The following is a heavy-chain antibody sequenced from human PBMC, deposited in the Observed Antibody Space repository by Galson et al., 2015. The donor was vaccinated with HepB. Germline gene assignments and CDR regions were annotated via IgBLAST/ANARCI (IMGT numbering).Heavy chain of an antibody. CDR3: ARRSGKGFDY. D-gene: IGHD3-10*01. J-gene: IGHJ4*02. V-gene: IGHV3-23*01. CDR1: GFTFSSYA. CDR2: ISGSGDYT. Sequence: SLRLSCAASGFTFSSYAMSWVRQAPGKGLEWVPYISGSGDYTVYADSVKGRFTISRDSSNSALFLQMNSLRVQDTAFYFCARRSGKGFDYWGQETLVTVSS.